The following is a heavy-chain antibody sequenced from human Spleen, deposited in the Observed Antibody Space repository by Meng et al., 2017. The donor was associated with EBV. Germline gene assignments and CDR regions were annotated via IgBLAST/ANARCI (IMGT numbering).Heavy chain of an antibody. CDR3: ATAGGGEGYCSGGNCYRPAD. J-gene: IGHJ4*02. Sequence: ESGPGLSQPSETLSSPCAVSCVSISRRNWCICVPQPPGKGLEWIGEFYYSGDTDYNPSLKSRVTISADRSKNQFSLKLTSVTAADTAVYYCATAGGGEGYCSGGNCYRPADWGQGTLVTVSS. V-gene: IGHV4-4*02. D-gene: IGHD2-15*01. CDR2: FYYSGDT. CDR1: CVSISRRNW.